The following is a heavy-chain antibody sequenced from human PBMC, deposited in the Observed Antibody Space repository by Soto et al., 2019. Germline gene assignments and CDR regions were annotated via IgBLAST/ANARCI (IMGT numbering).Heavy chain of an antibody. V-gene: IGHV3-48*03. CDR2: ISSSGSTI. J-gene: IGHJ4*02. CDR1: GFTFSSYE. Sequence: GSLRLSCAASGFTFSSYEMNWVRQAPGKGLEWVSYISSSGSTIYYADSVKGRFTISRDNAKNSLYLQMNSLRAEDTAVYYCALSIQQLLDYRGQGTLVTVSS. CDR3: ALSIQQLLDY. D-gene: IGHD6-13*01.